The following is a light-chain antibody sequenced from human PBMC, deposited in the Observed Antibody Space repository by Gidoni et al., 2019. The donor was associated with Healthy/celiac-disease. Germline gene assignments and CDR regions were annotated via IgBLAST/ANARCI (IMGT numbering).Light chain of an antibody. CDR1: QSVRSSY. CDR3: QQYGSSPALT. CDR2: GAS. Sequence: EIVLTQSPGPLSLSPGERATLSCRASQSVRSSYLAWYQQKPGQAPRLLIYGASSRATGIPDRFSVSASGTDFTLTISRLEPEDFAVYYCQQYGSSPALTFXRXTKVEIK. J-gene: IGKJ4*01. V-gene: IGKV3-20*01.